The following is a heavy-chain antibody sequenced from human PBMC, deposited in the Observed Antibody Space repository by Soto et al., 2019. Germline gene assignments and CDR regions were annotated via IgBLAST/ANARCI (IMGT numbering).Heavy chain of an antibody. CDR1: GGSISSYY. CDR3: ARDRGIAAAP. Sequence: PSETLSLTCTVSGGSISSYYWSWIRQPPGKGLEWIGYIYYSGSTNYNPSLKSRVTISVDTSKNQFSLKLSSVTADDTAVYYCARDRGIAAAPWGQGTLVTVSS. V-gene: IGHV4-59*01. J-gene: IGHJ4*02. CDR2: IYYSGST. D-gene: IGHD6-13*01.